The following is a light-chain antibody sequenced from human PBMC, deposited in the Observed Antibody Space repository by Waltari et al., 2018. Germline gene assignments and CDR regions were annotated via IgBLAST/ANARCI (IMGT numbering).Light chain of an antibody. CDR3: QAWDSSTPYNDV. Sequence: SYELTQPPSVSVSPGQTASITCSGDKLGEKYASWYQQKPGQAPVLVIYQDNKRPSGIPERFSGSNSGNTATLTISGTQAMDEADYYCQAWDSSTPYNDVFATGTRVTVL. CDR2: QDN. J-gene: IGLJ1*01. CDR1: KLGEKY. V-gene: IGLV3-1*01.